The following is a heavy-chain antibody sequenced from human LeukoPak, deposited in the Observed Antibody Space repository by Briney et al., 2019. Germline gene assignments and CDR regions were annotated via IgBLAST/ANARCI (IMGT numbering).Heavy chain of an antibody. J-gene: IGHJ4*02. CDR1: GFTFSSYW. CDR2: IKQDGSEK. V-gene: IGHV3-7*01. D-gene: IGHD6-13*01. Sequence: GGSLRLSCAASGFTFSSYWMSWVRQAPGKGLEWVANIKQDGSEKYYVDSVKGRFTISRDNAKNSLYLQMNSLRAEDTAVYYCVRDVSYSSSWRPFDYWGQGTLVTVSS. CDR3: VRDVSYSSSWRPFDY.